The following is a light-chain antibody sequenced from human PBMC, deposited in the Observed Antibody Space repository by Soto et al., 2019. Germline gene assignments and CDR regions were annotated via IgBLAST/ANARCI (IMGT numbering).Light chain of an antibody. CDR3: QSYDSSNQGV. CDR2: EDK. Sequence: NFMLTQPHSVSESPGQTVTISCTGSSGSIASNYVQWYQQRPGSAPTTLIYEDKQRPSGVPDRFSGSIDSSSNSASLTISGLKTEDEADYYCQSYDSSNQGVFGGGTKLTVL. CDR1: SGSIASNY. J-gene: IGLJ2*01. V-gene: IGLV6-57*02.